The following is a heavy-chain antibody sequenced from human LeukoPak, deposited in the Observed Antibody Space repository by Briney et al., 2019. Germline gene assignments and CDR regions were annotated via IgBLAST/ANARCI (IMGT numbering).Heavy chain of an antibody. J-gene: IGHJ5*02. V-gene: IGHV1-24*01. CDR2: FDPEDGET. CDR3: ATWHLGELSLPGYNWFDP. CDR1: GYTLTELS. D-gene: IGHD3-16*02. Sequence: ASVKVSCKVSGYTLTELSMHWVRQAPGKGHEWMGGFDPEDGETIYAQKFQGRVTMTEDTSTDTAYMELSSLRSEDTAVYYCATWHLGELSLPGYNWFDPWGQGTLVTVSS.